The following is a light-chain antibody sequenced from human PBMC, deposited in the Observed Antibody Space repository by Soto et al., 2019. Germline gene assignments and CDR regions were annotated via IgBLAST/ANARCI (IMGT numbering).Light chain of an antibody. V-gene: IGKV1-39*01. CDR3: QQCYSLPT. CDR1: QSISVY. CDR2: AAS. Sequence: DIQMTQSPSSLSASIGDRVTITCRASQSISVYLTWYQQKPGKAPKSLIYAASSLHSGVPSRFSGSGSGTDFALTISSLQAEDFGTYYCQQCYSLPTFGQGTKLEIK. J-gene: IGKJ2*01.